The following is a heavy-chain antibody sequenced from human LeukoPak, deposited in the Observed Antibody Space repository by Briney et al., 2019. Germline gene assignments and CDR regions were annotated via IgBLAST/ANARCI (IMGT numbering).Heavy chain of an antibody. CDR3: ARAASWSPIGDSYYYMDV. Sequence: ASVKVSCKASGYTFTSYYMHWVRQAPGQGLEWMGIINPSGGSTSYAQRFQGRVTMTRNTSISTAYVELSSLRSDDTAVYYCARAASWSPIGDSYYYMDVWGKGTTVTISS. CDR2: INPSGGST. D-gene: IGHD6-13*01. J-gene: IGHJ6*03. CDR1: GYTFTSYY. V-gene: IGHV1-46*01.